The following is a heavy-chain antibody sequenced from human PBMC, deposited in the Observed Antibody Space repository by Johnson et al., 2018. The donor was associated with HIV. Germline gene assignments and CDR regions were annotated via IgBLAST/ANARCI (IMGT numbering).Heavy chain of an antibody. V-gene: IGHV3-23*04. D-gene: IGHD2-21*01. CDR3: AKDGMVIAKHDAFDI. CDR1: GFTFSDYY. Sequence: VLLVESGGGLVKPGGSLRLSCAASGFTFSDYYMSWIRQAPGKGLEWVSAISGSGGSTYYADSVKGRFTISRDNSKNTLYLQMNSLRAEDTAVYYCAKDGMVIAKHDAFDIWGQGTMVTVSS. J-gene: IGHJ3*02. CDR2: ISGSGGST.